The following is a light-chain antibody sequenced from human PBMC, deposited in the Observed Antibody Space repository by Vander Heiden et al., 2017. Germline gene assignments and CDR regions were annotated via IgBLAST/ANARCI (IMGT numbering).Light chain of an antibody. CDR3: SSYAGSNNFV. CDR2: EVS. J-gene: IGLJ1*01. CDR1: SSDVGGYNY. V-gene: IGLV2-8*01. Sequence: SPLTPPPSASASPGQSVSISCTGTSSDVGGYNYVSWYQQHPGKAPKLMSYEVSKRPSGVPDRFSGSKSGNTASLTVSGLQAEDEADYYCSSYAGSNNFVFGTGTKVTVL.